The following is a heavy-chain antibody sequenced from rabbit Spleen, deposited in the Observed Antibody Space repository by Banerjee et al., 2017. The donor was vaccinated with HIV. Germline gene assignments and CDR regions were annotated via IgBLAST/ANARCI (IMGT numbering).Heavy chain of an antibody. V-gene: IGHV1S40*01. Sequence: QSLEESGGDLVKPGASLTLTCTASGFSFSISYYMCWVRQAPGKGLEWIACIDSASSGSTDYANWAKGRFTISKTSSTTVTLQMTSLTAADTATYFCARDVSIVVAGVNYGMDLWGQGTLVTVS. J-gene: IGHJ6*01. CDR2: IDSASSGST. CDR1: GFSFSISYY. CDR3: ARDVSIVVAGVNYGMDL. D-gene: IGHD4-1*01.